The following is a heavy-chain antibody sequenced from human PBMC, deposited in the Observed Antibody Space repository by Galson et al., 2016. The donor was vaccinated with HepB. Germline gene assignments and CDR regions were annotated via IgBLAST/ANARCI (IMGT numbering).Heavy chain of an antibody. CDR2: VYYTGVT. D-gene: IGHD2-2*01. CDR1: GGSISSGSYS. J-gene: IGHJ3*02. CDR3: ARETQYCSSTSCTFAFGI. Sequence: TLSLTCTVSGGSISSGSYSWSWIRQRPGKGLEWIGYVYYTGVTYYNPSLKSRLIILVDTSRNQFSLNLSSVTAADTAVYYCARETQYCSSTSCTFAFGIWGQGTMVTVSS. V-gene: IGHV4-31*03.